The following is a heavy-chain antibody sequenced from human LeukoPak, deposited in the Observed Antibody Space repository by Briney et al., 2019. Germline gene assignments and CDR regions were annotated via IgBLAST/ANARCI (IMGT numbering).Heavy chain of an antibody. D-gene: IGHD6-13*01. V-gene: IGHV4-39*07. J-gene: IGHJ3*02. CDR1: GGSISSSSYY. CDR2: IYYSGST. CDR3: AREGIAAADDAFDI. Sequence: SETLSLTCTVSGGSISSSSYYWGWIRQPPGKGLGWIGSIYYSGSTYYNPSLKSRVTISVDTSKNQFSLKLNSVTAADTAVYYCAREGIAAADDAFDIWGQGTMVTVSS.